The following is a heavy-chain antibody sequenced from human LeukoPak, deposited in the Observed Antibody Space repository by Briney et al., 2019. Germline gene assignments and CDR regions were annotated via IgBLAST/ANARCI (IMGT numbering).Heavy chain of an antibody. V-gene: IGHV4-30-2*01. CDR1: GASISSGYYY. CDR3: ARAVGQEWLLDWFDP. Sequence: SETLSLTCTVSGASISSGYYYWNWIRQPPGKGLEWIGYISHTGSSYYNPSLKSRVTISVDRSKNQFSLKLSSVTAADTAVYYCARAVGQEWLLDWFDPWGQGTLVTVST. CDR2: ISHTGSS. D-gene: IGHD3-3*01. J-gene: IGHJ5*02.